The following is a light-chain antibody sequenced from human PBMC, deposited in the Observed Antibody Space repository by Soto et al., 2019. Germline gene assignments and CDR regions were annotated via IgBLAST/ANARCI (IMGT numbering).Light chain of an antibody. Sequence: QSALTQPASVSGSPGQSITISCTGTSSDVGGYNYVSWYQQHPGKAPKLMIYEVNNRPSGVSNRFSGSKSGNTASLTISGLQAEDEADYYCSSYTSINTGVFGGGTKVTVL. CDR1: SSDVGGYNY. CDR3: SSYTSINTGV. J-gene: IGLJ2*01. V-gene: IGLV2-14*01. CDR2: EVN.